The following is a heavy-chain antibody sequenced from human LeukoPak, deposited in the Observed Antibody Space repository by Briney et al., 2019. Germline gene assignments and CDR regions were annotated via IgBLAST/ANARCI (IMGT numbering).Heavy chain of an antibody. D-gene: IGHD5-18*01. Sequence: SETLSLTCTVSGGSIGSHYWSWIRQPPGKGLEWIGYIYYSGSTNYNPSLKSRVTISVDTSKNQFSLKLSSVTAADTAVYYCARVGYSYGPNWFDPWGQGTLVTVSS. CDR2: IYYSGST. V-gene: IGHV4-59*11. CDR3: ARVGYSYGPNWFDP. CDR1: GGSIGSHY. J-gene: IGHJ5*02.